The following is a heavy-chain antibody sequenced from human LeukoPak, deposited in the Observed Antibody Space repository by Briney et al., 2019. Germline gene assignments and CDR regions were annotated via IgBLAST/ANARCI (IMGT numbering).Heavy chain of an antibody. CDR3: ARGHYDILTASYKWTPDY. D-gene: IGHD3-9*01. CDR1: GFTFSSYS. V-gene: IGHV3-48*04. CDR2: ISSSSSTI. J-gene: IGHJ4*02. Sequence: GGSLRLSCAASGFTFSSYSMNWVRQAPGKGLEWVSYISSSSSTIYYADSVKGRFTTSRDNAKNSLSLQLSSLRAEDTAVYYCARGHYDILTASYKWTPDYWGQGILVTVSS.